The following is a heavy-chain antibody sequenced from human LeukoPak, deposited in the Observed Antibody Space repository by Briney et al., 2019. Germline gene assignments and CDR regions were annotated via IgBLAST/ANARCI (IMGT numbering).Heavy chain of an antibody. CDR2: INPSGGST. D-gene: IGHD5-12*01. J-gene: IGHJ5*02. Sequence: ASVKVSCKASGYTFTSYYMHWVRQAPGQGLEWMGIINPSGGSTSYAQKFQGRVTMTRNTSTSTVYMELSSLRSEDTAVYYCAREKGGYSGYGRRGNWFDPWGQGTLVTVSS. V-gene: IGHV1-46*01. CDR1: GYTFTSYY. CDR3: AREKGGYSGYGRRGNWFDP.